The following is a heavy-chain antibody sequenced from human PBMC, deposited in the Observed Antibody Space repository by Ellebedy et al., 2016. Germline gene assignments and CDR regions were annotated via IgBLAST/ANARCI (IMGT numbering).Heavy chain of an antibody. CDR3: ARGRRITMIVPDY. V-gene: IGHV3-11*01. CDR2: ISSSDSST. J-gene: IGHJ4*02. CDR1: GFTFSDYY. D-gene: IGHD3-22*01. Sequence: GESLKISXEVSGFTFSDYYMSWIRQAPGKGLEWVSYISSSDSSTYYTDAVKGRFTISRDNAKNSLYLQMNSLRVEDTAVYYCARGRRITMIVPDYWGQGTLVTVSS.